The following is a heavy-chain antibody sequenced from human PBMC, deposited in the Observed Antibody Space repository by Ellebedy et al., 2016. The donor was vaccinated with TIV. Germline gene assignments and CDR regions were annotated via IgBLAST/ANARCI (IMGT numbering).Heavy chain of an antibody. Sequence: AASVKVSCKTSGYTFSRHGLNWVRQAPGQGLEWMGWISTYSGNTKYAQKFQGRVTMTTDTSTGTAYMELRGLTSDDTAVYYCAREADSDALDIWGQGTMVIVSS. CDR2: ISTYSGNT. J-gene: IGHJ3*02. CDR1: GYTFSRHG. CDR3: AREADSDALDI. V-gene: IGHV1-18*01. D-gene: IGHD2-15*01.